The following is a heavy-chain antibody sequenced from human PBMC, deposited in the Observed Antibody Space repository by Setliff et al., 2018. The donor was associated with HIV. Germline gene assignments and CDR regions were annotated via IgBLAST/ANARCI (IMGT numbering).Heavy chain of an antibody. V-gene: IGHV4-39*06. CDR3: ARGDFYGTRNYFDY. CDR1: GGSISNITYF. J-gene: IGHJ4*02. D-gene: IGHD2-8*01. CDR2: IVYSGNT. Sequence: SETLSLTCTVSGGSISNITYFWGWIRQPPGKGLEWIGSIVYSGNTYYNPSLKSRVTISVDTSKNQFTLKLSSVTAADTAVYYCARGDFYGTRNYFDYWGRGTLVTVSS.